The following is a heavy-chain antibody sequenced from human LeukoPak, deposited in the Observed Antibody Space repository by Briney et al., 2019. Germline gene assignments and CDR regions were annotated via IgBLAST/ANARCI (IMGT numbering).Heavy chain of an antibody. CDR2: IYYSGST. CDR1: GGSISSYY. CDR3: ARGTHCSSTSCYLDYYYYGMDV. D-gene: IGHD2-2*01. Sequence: PSETLSLTCTVSGGSISSYYWSWIRQPPGKRLEWIGYIYYSGSTNYNPSLKSRVTISVDTSKNQFSLKLSSVTAADTAVYYCARGTHCSSTSCYLDYYYYGMDVWGQGTTVTVSS. V-gene: IGHV4-59*01. J-gene: IGHJ6*02.